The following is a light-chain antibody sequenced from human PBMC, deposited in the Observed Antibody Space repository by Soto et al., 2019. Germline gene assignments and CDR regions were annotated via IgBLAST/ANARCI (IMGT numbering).Light chain of an antibody. Sequence: EIVMTQSPLTLSASPGERAIFSCRARQSVGSNIAWHQQKPGQSPRLLVYDASTRATAIPARFSGSGSGTEFTLPITTLQPEDFAVYNGQEYYQWPSYTFGQGTKVDI. CDR1: QSVGSN. V-gene: IGKV3-15*01. J-gene: IGKJ2*01. CDR3: QEYYQWPSYT. CDR2: DAS.